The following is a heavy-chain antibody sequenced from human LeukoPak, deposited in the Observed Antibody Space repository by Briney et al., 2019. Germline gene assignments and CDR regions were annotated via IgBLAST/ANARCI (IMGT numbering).Heavy chain of an antibody. J-gene: IGHJ4*02. D-gene: IGHD3-10*01. CDR1: GFTFRSYG. CDR3: AKDIGSYYDY. Sequence: GGSLRLSCAASGFTFRSYGMSWVRQAPGKGLEWVSTVTSGGSTSYADSVKGRFTISRDNSKNTVYLQMNSLRAEDTAVYYCAKDIGSYYDYWGQGILVTVSS. CDR2: VTSGGST. V-gene: IGHV3-23*01.